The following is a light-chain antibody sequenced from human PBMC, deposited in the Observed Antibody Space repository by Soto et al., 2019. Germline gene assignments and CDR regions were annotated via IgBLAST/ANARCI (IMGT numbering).Light chain of an antibody. J-gene: IGKJ2*01. CDR2: DAS. CDR1: QSVSSY. CDR3: QQRFNWPRLT. V-gene: IGKV3-11*01. Sequence: EIVLTQSPATLSLSPGERATLSCRASQSVSSYLAWYQQKPGQAPRLLIYDASIRPTGIPARFSGGGSGTDFTLTICSLEPEDFEVYYCQQRFNWPRLTLGPETKLEIK.